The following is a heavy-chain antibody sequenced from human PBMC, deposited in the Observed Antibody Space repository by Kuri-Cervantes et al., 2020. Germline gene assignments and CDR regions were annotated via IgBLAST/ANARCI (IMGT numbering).Heavy chain of an antibody. Sequence: ASVKVSCKASGYTFTSYGISWVRQAPGQGLEWMGWISAYNGNTNYAQKFQGRVTMTRNTSVSTAYMELSSLRSEDTAVYYCARGRGCTNGVCYRTRDWGWVYYYYGMDVWGQGTTVTVSS. D-gene: IGHD2-8*01. V-gene: IGHV1-18*01. CDR3: ARGRGCTNGVCYRTRDWGWVYYYYGMDV. J-gene: IGHJ6*02. CDR1: GYTFTSYG. CDR2: ISAYNGNT.